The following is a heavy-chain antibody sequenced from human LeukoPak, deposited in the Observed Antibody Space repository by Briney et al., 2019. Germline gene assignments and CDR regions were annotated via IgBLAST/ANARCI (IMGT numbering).Heavy chain of an antibody. Sequence: PGASVKVSCKASGYTFTDYYIHWVRQAPGQGLEWMGWINPNSVGTNYAQNFQGRVTMTRDTSISTAYMELGRLRSDDTAVYYCARTTRVGATLYFYYMDVWVKGTKATVSS. V-gene: IGHV1-2*02. CDR2: INPNSVGT. CDR1: GYTFTDYY. CDR3: ARTTRVGATLYFYYMDV. D-gene: IGHD1-26*01. J-gene: IGHJ6*03.